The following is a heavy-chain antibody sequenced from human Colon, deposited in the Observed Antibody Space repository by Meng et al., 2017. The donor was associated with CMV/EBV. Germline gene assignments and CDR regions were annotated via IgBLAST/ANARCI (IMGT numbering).Heavy chain of an antibody. Sequence: AGSLSLSCTVSGGSISSYYWSWIRQPPGKGLEWIGYIYYSGSTNYNPSLKSRVTISVDTSKNQFPLKLSSVTAADTAVYYCARPSSGSYNYGMDVWGQGTTVTVSS. CDR3: ARPSSGSYNYGMDV. J-gene: IGHJ6*02. CDR1: GGSISSYY. D-gene: IGHD1-26*01. V-gene: IGHV4-59*01. CDR2: IYYSGST.